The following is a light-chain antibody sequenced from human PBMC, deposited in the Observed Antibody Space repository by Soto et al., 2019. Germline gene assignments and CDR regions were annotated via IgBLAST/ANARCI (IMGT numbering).Light chain of an antibody. J-gene: IGKJ1*01. V-gene: IGKV1-5*03. CDR3: QQYNSYPWT. Sequence: DIQMTQAPSTLSASVGDRVTITCRASQSISSRLAWYQQKPGKAPKLLIYKASSLESGVPSRFSGSGSGTEVSVILRCVKTDDFATYYCQQYNSYPWTFDQGTKVELK. CDR2: KAS. CDR1: QSISSR.